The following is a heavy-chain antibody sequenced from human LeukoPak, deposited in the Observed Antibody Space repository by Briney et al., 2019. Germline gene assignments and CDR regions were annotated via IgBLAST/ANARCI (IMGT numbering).Heavy chain of an antibody. Sequence: PGGSLRLSCAASGFTFSSYTMSWVRQAPGKGLEWVSVITGSGGSTNYADSVKGRFTISRDISKNTLYLQMNSLRAEDTAVYYCARFSVGYCSSTSCYALDYWGQGTLVTVSS. CDR2: ITGSGGST. CDR1: GFTFSSYT. D-gene: IGHD2-2*01. CDR3: ARFSVGYCSSTSCYALDY. J-gene: IGHJ4*02. V-gene: IGHV3-23*01.